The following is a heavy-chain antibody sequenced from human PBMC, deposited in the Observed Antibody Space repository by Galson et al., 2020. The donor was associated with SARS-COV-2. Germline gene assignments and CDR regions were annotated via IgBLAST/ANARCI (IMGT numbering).Heavy chain of an antibody. D-gene: IGHD6-19*01. Sequence: ASVKVSCKVSGYTLTELSMHWVRQAPGKGLEWMGGFDPEDGETIYAQKFQGRVTMTEDTSTDTAYMELSSLRSEDTAVYYCATHPPPIAVAATYIWFDPWGQGTLVTVSS. V-gene: IGHV1-24*01. CDR3: ATHPPPIAVAATYIWFDP. CDR2: FDPEDGET. J-gene: IGHJ5*02. CDR1: GYTLTELS.